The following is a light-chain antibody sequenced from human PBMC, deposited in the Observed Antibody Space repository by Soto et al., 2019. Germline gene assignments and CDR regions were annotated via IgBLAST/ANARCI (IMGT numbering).Light chain of an antibody. CDR3: QQYNNWPRT. Sequence: EIVLTPSPGTLSLSPGQRATLSCRASQSVRSSYLAWYQQKPGQAPRPLIYGASSRVPGIPDRFSGSGSGTEFTLTISSLQSEDFAVYYCQQYNNWPRTFGQGTKVDIK. J-gene: IGKJ1*01. CDR2: GAS. CDR1: QSVRSSY. V-gene: IGKV3-20*01.